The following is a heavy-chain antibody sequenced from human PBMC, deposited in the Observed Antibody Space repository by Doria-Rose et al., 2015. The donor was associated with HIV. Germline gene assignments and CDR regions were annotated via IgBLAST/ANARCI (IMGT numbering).Heavy chain of an antibody. CDR2: TYYTGTS. V-gene: IGHV4-31*03. CDR1: GASVSSRGYY. Sequence: QVQLQESGPGLVKPSETLSLTCSVSGASVSSRGYYWNWIRQVPGKGLESLGYTYYTGTSDYSPSLKSRLNMAVDTSKNQFSLKLSFVTVAGTAVYYCARMGSYRELDYWGQGARGIGSA. J-gene: IGHJ4*02. D-gene: IGHD3-3*01. CDR3: ARMGSYRELDY.